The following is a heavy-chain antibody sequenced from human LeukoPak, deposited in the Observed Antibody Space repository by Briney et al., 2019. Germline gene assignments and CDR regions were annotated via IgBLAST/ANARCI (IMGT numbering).Heavy chain of an antibody. CDR3: ARIGASVGAIDY. J-gene: IGHJ4*02. CDR1: GFTFSSYA. CDR2: ISYDGSNK. D-gene: IGHD1-26*01. Sequence: GRSLRLSCAASGFTFSSYAMHWVRQAPGKGLEWVAVISYDGSNKYYADSVKGRFTISRDNSKNTLYLQMNSLRAGDTAVYYCARIGASVGAIDYWGQGTLVTVSS. V-gene: IGHV3-30*04.